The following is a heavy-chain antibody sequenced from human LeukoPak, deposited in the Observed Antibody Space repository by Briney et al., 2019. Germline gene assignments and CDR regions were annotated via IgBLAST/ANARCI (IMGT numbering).Heavy chain of an antibody. CDR2: IRGRGTST. D-gene: IGHD3-16*01. CDR3: AKDFHRLGEFDAFDI. CDR1: GLTFSNYA. Sequence: GGSLRLSCAASGLTFSNYAMSWVRQAPGKGLEWVSAIRGRGTSTYYADSVKGRFTISRDNSKNTLFLQMNSLRAEDTALYYCAKDFHRLGEFDAFDIWGQGTMVTVSS. J-gene: IGHJ3*02. V-gene: IGHV3-23*01.